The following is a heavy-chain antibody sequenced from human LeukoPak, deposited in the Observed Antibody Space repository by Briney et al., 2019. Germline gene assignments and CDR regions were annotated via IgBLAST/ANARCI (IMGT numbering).Heavy chain of an antibody. CDR2: IYYSGST. CDR1: GVSINSYY. Sequence: PSETLSLTCTVSGVSINSYYWSWIRQPPGKGLEWIGYIYYSGSTNYNPSLKSRVTISVDTSKNQFSLKLSSVTAADTAVYHCARVRGISIAAADHFDYWGQGTLVTVSS. CDR3: ARVRGISIAAADHFDY. J-gene: IGHJ4*02. D-gene: IGHD6-13*01. V-gene: IGHV4-59*01.